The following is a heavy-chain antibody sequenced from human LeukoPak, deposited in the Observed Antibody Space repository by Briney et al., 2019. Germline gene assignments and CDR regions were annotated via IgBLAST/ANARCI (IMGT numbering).Heavy chain of an antibody. D-gene: IGHD2-15*01. CDR2: LYSGGTT. J-gene: IGHJ5*02. CDR3: AGAPYCSGGSCYSYNWFDP. Sequence: GGSLRLSCAVTGFTVNSKQLTWVRQAPGKGLDWVSVLYSGGTTDYAESVRGRFTISRDSSKNTLYLQMNNLRVEDTAVYYCAGAPYCSGGSCYSYNWFDPWGQGTRVTVAS. CDR1: GFTVNSKQ. V-gene: IGHV3-66*01.